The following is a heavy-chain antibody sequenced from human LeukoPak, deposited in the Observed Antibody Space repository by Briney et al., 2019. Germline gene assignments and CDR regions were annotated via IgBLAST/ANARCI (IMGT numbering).Heavy chain of an antibody. CDR1: GFTFSSNA. Sequence: PGGSLRLSCAASGFTFSSNAMHWVRQAPGKGLEWVSTISGGGRSTDYADSVKGQFTISRDNSKNTLYLQMNSLRAEDTAVYYCARERYFDYWGQGTLVTVSS. J-gene: IGHJ4*02. CDR2: ISGGGRST. V-gene: IGHV3-23*01. CDR3: ARERYFDY.